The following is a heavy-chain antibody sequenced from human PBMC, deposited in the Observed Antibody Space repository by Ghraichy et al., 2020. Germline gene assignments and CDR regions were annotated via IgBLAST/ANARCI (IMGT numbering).Heavy chain of an antibody. J-gene: IGHJ6*02. V-gene: IGHV1-69*13. CDR2: ITPIFGTA. Sequence: SVKVSCKASGGTFSSYAISWVRQAPGQGLEWMGRITPIFGTANYAQKFQGRVTITADESTRTAYMELSSLRSEDTAVYYCARLVVVDVTYYYYGMDVWGQGTTVTVSS. CDR3: ARLVVVDVTYYYYGMDV. D-gene: IGHD2-15*01. CDR1: GGTFSSYA.